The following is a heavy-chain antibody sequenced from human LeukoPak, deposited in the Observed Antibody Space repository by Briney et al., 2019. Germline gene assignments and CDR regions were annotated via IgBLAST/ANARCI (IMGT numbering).Heavy chain of an antibody. D-gene: IGHD3-3*01. CDR3: ARGPGVAFDY. V-gene: IGHV4-34*01. J-gene: IGHJ4*02. CDR2: INHSGST. CDR1: GGSFSGYY. Sequence: SETLSLTCAVYGGSFSGYYWSWIRQPPGKGLEWIGEINHSGSTNYNPSLKSRVTISVDTSKNQFSLKLSSVTAADTAVYYCARGPGVAFDYWGQGTLVTVSS.